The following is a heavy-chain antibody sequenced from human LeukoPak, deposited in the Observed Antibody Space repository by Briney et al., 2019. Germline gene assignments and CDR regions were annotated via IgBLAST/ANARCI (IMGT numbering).Heavy chain of an antibody. CDR2: IYSGGST. CDR1: GFTVSNNN. D-gene: IGHD2-21*01. V-gene: IGHV3-53*01. Sequence: GGSLRLSCAASGFTVSNNNISWVRQAPGKGLEWVSVIYSGGSTYYADSVKGRFTISRDNSKNTLYLQMNSLRAEDTAVYYCARDCPNCGGVLGYWGQGTLVTVSS. J-gene: IGHJ4*02. CDR3: ARDCPNCGGVLGY.